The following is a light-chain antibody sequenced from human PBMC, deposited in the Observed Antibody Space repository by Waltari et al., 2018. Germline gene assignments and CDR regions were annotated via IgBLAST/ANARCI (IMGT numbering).Light chain of an antibody. CDR1: QTINNW. Sequence: DIQITQSPSTLSASVGDKVTITCRASQTINNWLAWYQLKPGKAPRLLIYDVSTLESGVPSRFSGSGSETEFTLTISSLQPDDFASYFCHQYNTFSGTFGQGTKVEVK. CDR2: DVS. V-gene: IGKV1-5*03. J-gene: IGKJ1*01. CDR3: HQYNTFSGT.